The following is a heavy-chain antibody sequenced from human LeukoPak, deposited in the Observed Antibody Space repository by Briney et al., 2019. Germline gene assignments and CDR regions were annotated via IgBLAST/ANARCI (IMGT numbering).Heavy chain of an antibody. Sequence: GGSLRLSCAASGFTVSSNYMSWVRQAPGKGLEWVSVIYSGGSTYYADSVKGRFTISRDNAKNTLYLQMNSLRAEDTAVYYCAREKSIATFDPWGQGTLVTVSS. CDR2: IYSGGST. D-gene: IGHD6-6*01. J-gene: IGHJ5*02. CDR1: GFTVSSNY. CDR3: AREKSIATFDP. V-gene: IGHV3-53*01.